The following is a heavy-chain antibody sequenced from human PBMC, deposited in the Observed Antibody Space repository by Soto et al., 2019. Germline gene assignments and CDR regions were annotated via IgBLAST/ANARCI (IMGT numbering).Heavy chain of an antibody. CDR3: ARMYYDFWSGYTYDPNWLDP. Sequence: ASVKVSCKASGYTFTSYGISWVRQAPGQGLEWMGWISAYNGNTNYAQKLQGRVTMTTDTSTSTAYMELRSLRSDDTAVYYCARMYYDFWSGYTYDPNWLDPWGQGTLVTVSS. J-gene: IGHJ5*02. V-gene: IGHV1-18*01. CDR2: ISAYNGNT. D-gene: IGHD3-3*01. CDR1: GYTFTSYG.